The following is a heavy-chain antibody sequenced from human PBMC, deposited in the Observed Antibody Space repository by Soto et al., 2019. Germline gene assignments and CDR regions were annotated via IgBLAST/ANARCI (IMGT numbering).Heavy chain of an antibody. CDR3: AKSNSHIWTRGYLDS. D-gene: IGHD1-1*01. J-gene: IGHJ4*02. CDR1: GYNFTNYW. CDR2: VYPGDSNT. V-gene: IGHV5-51*04. Sequence: GESLKISCKGSGYNFTNYWIAWVRQKPGKGLEWMGMVYPGDSNTRNSPSFQGQVTFSADKPLTTAYLQWSSLKASDTAMYYCAKSNSHIWTRGYLDSWGQGTLVTVSS.